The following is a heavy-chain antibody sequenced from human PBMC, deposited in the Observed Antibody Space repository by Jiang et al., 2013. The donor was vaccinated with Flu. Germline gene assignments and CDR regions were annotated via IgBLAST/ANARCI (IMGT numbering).Heavy chain of an antibody. CDR1: GHIFDKYA. V-gene: IGHV1-69*01. CDR2: VLPVHGSA. Sequence: SGAEVKEPGSSVRVSCKASGHIFDKYAFSWVRQAPGQGLEWMGGVLPVHGSANYAQKFQGRVTITVDEATSTAFLEMSGLRSEDTAIYYCASLPYSYYYYMDVWGSGTPVTVSS. J-gene: IGHJ6*03. CDR3: ASLPYSYYYYMDV.